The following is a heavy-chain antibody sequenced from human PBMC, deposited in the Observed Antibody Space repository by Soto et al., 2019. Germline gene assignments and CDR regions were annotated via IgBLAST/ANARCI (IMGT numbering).Heavy chain of an antibody. Sequence: GGSLRLSCEASGFTFSTSAMSWVRQAPGKGLEWVSTISDSGNTYYVDSVKGRFTVSRDISKNTLYLQMNSLRAEDTAVYYCAREGYCSSTTCHYGMDVWGQGTTVTVSS. V-gene: IGHV3-23*01. CDR3: AREGYCSSTTCHYGMDV. CDR2: ISDSGNT. J-gene: IGHJ6*02. D-gene: IGHD2-2*01. CDR1: GFTFSTSA.